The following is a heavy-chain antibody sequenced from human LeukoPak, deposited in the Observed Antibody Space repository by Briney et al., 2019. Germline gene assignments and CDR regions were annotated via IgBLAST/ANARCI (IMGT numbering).Heavy chain of an antibody. V-gene: IGHV3-33*08. CDR1: GFTFSSYA. J-gene: IGHJ5*02. Sequence: GGSLRLSCAASGFTFSSYAMHWVRQAPGKGLEWVAVIWYDGSNKYYADSVKGRFTISRDNSKNTLYLQMNSLRAEDTAVYYCARGGRYSSSSNWFDPWGQGTLVTVSS. CDR3: ARGGRYSSSSNWFDP. D-gene: IGHD6-6*01. CDR2: IWYDGSNK.